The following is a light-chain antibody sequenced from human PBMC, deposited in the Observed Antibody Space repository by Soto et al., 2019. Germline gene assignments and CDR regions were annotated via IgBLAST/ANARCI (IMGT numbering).Light chain of an antibody. CDR3: SSYTSSNTMV. CDR2: DVS. CDR1: SSDIGGYNY. V-gene: IGLV2-14*01. J-gene: IGLJ3*02. Sequence: QSALTQPASVSGSPGQSITISCTGTSSDIGGYNYVSWYQQHPGKAPKLIIYDVSNRPSGVSNRFSASKSDNTASLTISGLQAEDEADYYCSSYTSSNTMVFGGGTKVTVL.